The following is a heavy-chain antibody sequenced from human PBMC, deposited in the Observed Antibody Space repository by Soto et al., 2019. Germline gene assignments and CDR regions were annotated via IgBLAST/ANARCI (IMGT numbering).Heavy chain of an antibody. J-gene: IGHJ1*01. CDR1: GFTFSSYW. Sequence: GSLRLSCAASGFTFSSYWMHWVRQAPGKGLVWVSRINSDGSSTSYADSVKGRFTISRDNAKNTLYLQMNSLRAEDTAVYYCARGPDLYYDYIWGSYRHAYFQHWGQGTLVTVPQ. D-gene: IGHD3-16*02. CDR3: ARGPDLYYDYIWGSYRHAYFQH. V-gene: IGHV3-74*01. CDR2: INSDGSST.